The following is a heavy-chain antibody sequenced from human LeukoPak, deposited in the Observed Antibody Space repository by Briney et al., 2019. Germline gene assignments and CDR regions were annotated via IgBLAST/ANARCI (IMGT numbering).Heavy chain of an antibody. V-gene: IGHV4-59*01. CDR1: GGSFSGYY. CDR2: IYYSGST. D-gene: IGHD3-10*01. Sequence: SETLSLTCAVYGGSFSGYYWSWIPQPPGKGLEWIGYIYYSGSTNYNPSLKSRVTISVDTSKNQFSLKLTSVTAADTAVYYCARTPNYYGSGSYLDYWGQGTLVTVSS. J-gene: IGHJ4*02. CDR3: ARTPNYYGSGSYLDY.